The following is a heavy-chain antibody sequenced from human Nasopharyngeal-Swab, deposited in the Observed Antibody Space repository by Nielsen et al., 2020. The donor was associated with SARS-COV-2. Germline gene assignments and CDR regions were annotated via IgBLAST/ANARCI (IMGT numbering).Heavy chain of an antibody. J-gene: IGHJ5*02. D-gene: IGHD2-15*01. CDR3: ARGSCSGGSCSPYTWFDP. CDR2: LYNSGSI. Sequence: SETLSLTCTVSGGSISSSSYYWSWIRQSPGKGLEWIGYLYNSGSIKYNPSLKSRVTISVDTSKNQFSLNLRSVTAADTAVYYCARGSCSGGSCSPYTWFDPWGQGTLVTVSS. V-gene: IGHV4-61*01. CDR1: GGSISSSSYY.